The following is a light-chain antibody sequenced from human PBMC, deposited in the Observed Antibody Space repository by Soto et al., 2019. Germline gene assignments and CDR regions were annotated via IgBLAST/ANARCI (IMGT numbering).Light chain of an antibody. J-gene: IGKJ2*01. CDR1: QAINKN. CDR3: QRAYNSPYT. CDR2: DAS. V-gene: IGKV1-39*01. Sequence: DIQMTQSPASLSASVGDRVTITCRASQAINKNLNWYRHKLGKAPELLIYDASDSDASVPSRFSGSGSGADFTLIISSLQPEDFATYCYQRAYNSPYTFGQGTKLEIK.